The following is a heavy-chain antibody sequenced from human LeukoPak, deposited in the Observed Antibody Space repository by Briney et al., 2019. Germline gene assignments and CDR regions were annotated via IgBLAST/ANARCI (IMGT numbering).Heavy chain of an antibody. V-gene: IGHV3-48*03. CDR2: ISSSGSTI. J-gene: IGHJ3*02. Sequence: GGSLRLSCAASGFTFSSYEMNWVRQAPGKGLEWISYISSSGSTIYYADSVKGRFTISRDNAKNSLYLQMNSLRAEDTAVYYCASCPLRCPGAFYIWGQGTMVTVSS. CDR1: GFTFSSYE. D-gene: IGHD4-17*01. CDR3: ASCPLRCPGAFYI.